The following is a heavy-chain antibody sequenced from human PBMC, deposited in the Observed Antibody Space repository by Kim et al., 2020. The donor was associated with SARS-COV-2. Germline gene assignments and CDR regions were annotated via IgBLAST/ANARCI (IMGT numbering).Heavy chain of an antibody. CDR2: IYSGGSST. J-gene: IGHJ4*02. CDR3: AKVEAVATRVFPYYFDY. CDR1: GFTFSSYA. D-gene: IGHD5-12*01. V-gene: IGHV3-23*03. Sequence: GGSLRLSCAASGFTFSSYAMSWVRQAPGKGLEWVSVIYSGGSSTYYADSVKGRFTISRDNSKNTLYLQMNSLRAEDTAVYYCAKVEAVATRVFPYYFDYWGQGTLVTVSS.